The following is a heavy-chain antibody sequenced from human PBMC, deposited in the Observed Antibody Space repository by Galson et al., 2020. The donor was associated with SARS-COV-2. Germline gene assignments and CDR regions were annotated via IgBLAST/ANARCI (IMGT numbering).Heavy chain of an antibody. V-gene: IGHV2-70*01. J-gene: IGHJ6*02. Sequence: SGPTLVKPTQTLTLTCTFSGFSLSTSGMCVSWIRQPPGKALEWLALIDWDDDKYYSTSLKTRLTISKDTSKNQVVLTMTNMDPVDTATYYCARMKGGSGSYYSSGYYYYGMVVWGQGTTVTVSS. CDR2: IDWDDDK. CDR3: ARMKGGSGSYYSSGYYYYGMVV. CDR1: GFSLSTSGMC. D-gene: IGHD3-10*01.